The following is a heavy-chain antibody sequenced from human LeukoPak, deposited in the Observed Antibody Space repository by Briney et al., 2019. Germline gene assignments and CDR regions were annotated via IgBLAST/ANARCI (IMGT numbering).Heavy chain of an antibody. CDR3: ARPQDYGDTNDAFDI. V-gene: IGHV4-59*08. CDR2: IYYSGST. D-gene: IGHD4-17*01. CDR1: GGSISSYY. Sequence: SGTLSLTCTVPGGSISSYYWSWIRQPPRKGLEWIGYIYYSGSTNYNPSLTSRATISVHTAKNQFSLKLSSVTAADTAVYYCARPQDYGDTNDAFDIWGQGTMVTVSS. J-gene: IGHJ3*02.